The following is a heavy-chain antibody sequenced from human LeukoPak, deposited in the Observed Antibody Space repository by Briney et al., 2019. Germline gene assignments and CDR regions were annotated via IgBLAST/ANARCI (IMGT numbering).Heavy chain of an antibody. Sequence: SETLSLTCTVSGGSISSYYWSWIRQPAGKGLDWIGRIYTSGSTNYNPALKSRVTMSVDASKNQFSLKLSSVTAADTAVYYCARDSGEKTYYDFWSGYYTEYWGQGTLVTVSS. CDR3: ARDSGEKTYYDFWSGYYTEY. V-gene: IGHV4-4*07. D-gene: IGHD3-3*01. CDR2: IYTSGST. CDR1: GGSISSYY. J-gene: IGHJ4*02.